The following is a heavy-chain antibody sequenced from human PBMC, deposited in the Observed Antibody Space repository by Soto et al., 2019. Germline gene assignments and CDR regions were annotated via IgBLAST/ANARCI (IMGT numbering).Heavy chain of an antibody. CDR3: ARHAQQWLAEFDY. CDR1: GGSISSSSYY. V-gene: IGHV4-39*01. J-gene: IGHJ4*02. Sequence: SETLSLTCTVSGGSISSSSYYWGWIRQPPGKGLEWIGSIYYSGSTYYNPSLKSRVTISVDTSKNQFSLKLSSATAADTAVYYCARHAQQWLAEFDYWGQGTQVTVSS. CDR2: IYYSGST. D-gene: IGHD6-19*01.